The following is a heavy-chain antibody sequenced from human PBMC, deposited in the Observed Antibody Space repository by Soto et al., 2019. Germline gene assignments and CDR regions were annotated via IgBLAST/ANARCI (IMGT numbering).Heavy chain of an antibody. V-gene: IGHV3-21*01. D-gene: IGHD4-17*01. CDR3: ARDRPDGPVEY. CDR2: ISPSRTTI. Sequence: EVRLVESGGGLVKPGGSLRLSCAASGFSFSSCTMNWVRQAPGKGLEWVSSISPSRTTIYYADSLKGRVTISRDNAKNSLYLQMNSLRADDTAVYYCARDRPDGPVEYWGQGTLVTVSS. J-gene: IGHJ4*02. CDR1: GFSFSSCT.